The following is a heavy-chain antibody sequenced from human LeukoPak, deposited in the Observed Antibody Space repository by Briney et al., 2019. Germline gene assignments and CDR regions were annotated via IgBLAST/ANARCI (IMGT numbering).Heavy chain of an antibody. CDR1: GGSITSSSYY. J-gene: IGHJ4*02. V-gene: IGHV4-39*07. Sequence: SETLSLTCTVSGGSITSSSYYWGWIRQPPGKGLEWIGSIYYSGSTYYNPSLKSRVTISVDTSKNHFSLKLSSVTAADTAVYYCARSGSGYLRYYFDYWGQGTLVTVSS. CDR3: ARSGSGYLRYYFDY. CDR2: IYYSGST. D-gene: IGHD5-12*01.